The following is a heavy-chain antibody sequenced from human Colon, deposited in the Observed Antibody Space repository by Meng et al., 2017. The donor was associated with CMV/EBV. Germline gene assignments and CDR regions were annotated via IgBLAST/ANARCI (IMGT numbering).Heavy chain of an antibody. CDR1: GGSISSGGYY. D-gene: IGHD2-2*01. CDR3: ARDRSYCSSTSCYDGSYYYYGMDV. Sequence: LRLSCTVSGGSISSGGYYWSWIRQHPGKGLEWIGYIYYSGSTYYNPSLKSRVTISVDTSKNQFSLKLSSVTAADTAVYYCARDRSYCSSTSCYDGSYYYYGMDVWGQGTTVTVSS. CDR2: IYYSGST. J-gene: IGHJ6*02. V-gene: IGHV4-31*03.